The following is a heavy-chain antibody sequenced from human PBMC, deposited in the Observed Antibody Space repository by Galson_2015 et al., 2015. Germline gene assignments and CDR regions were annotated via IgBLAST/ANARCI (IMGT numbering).Heavy chain of an antibody. V-gene: IGHV3-23*01. D-gene: IGHD1-26*01. CDR3: AKGRAGIVGATGFDY. Sequence: LRLSCAASGFTFSSYAMSWVRQAPGKGLEWVSTINGSGGRTYYADSVKGRFTISRDNSKDTLYLQMNSLRAEDTAIYYCAKGRAGIVGATGFDYWGQGTLVTVSS. CDR1: GFTFSSYA. CDR2: INGSGGRT. J-gene: IGHJ4*02.